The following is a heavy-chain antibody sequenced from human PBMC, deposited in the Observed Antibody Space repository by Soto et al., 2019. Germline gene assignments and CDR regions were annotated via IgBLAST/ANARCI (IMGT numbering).Heavy chain of an antibody. Sequence: SQTLSLTCAISGDSVSSNTASWNWIRQSPSRGLEWLGRTYFRSKWYNDYAVSVKSRIIINPDTSNNQLSLQLNSVTPEDTAVYYCAREGFIAALGWFDPWGQGTPVTVSS. CDR2: TYFRSKWYN. J-gene: IGHJ5*02. CDR1: GDSVSSNTAS. V-gene: IGHV6-1*01. D-gene: IGHD6-13*01. CDR3: AREGFIAALGWFDP.